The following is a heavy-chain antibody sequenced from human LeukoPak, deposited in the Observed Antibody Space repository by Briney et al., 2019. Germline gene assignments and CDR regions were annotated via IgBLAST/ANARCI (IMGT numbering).Heavy chain of an antibody. CDR2: IYTSGST. V-gene: IGHV4-61*02. J-gene: IGHJ3*02. D-gene: IGHD4/OR15-4a*01. CDR3: ARAHDFGDAFDI. CDR1: GGSISSGSYY. Sequence: PSETLSPTCTVSGGSISSGSYYWSWIRQPAGKGLEWIGRIYTSGSTNYNPSLKSRVTISVDTSKNQFSLKLSSVTAADTAVYYCARAHDFGDAFDIWGQGTMVTVSS.